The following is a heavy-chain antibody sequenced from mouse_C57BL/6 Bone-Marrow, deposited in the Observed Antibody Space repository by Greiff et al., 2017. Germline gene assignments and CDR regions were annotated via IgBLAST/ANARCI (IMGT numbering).Heavy chain of an antibody. CDR1: GFTFSSYA. CDR3: TRGPPYYYGSRWYFDV. V-gene: IGHV5-9-1*02. Sequence: EVQVVESGEGLVKPGGSLKLSCAASGFTFSSYAMSWVRQTPEKRLEWVAYISSGGDYIYYADTVKGRFTISRDNARNTLYLQMSSLKSEDTAMYYCTRGPPYYYGSRWYFDVWGTGTTVTVSS. J-gene: IGHJ1*03. CDR2: ISSGGDYI. D-gene: IGHD1-1*01.